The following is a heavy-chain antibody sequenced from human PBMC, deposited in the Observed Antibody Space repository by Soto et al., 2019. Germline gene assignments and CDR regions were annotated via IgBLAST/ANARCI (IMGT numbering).Heavy chain of an antibody. D-gene: IGHD3-10*01. CDR1: GDTFSFYS. V-gene: IGHV1-69*02. CDR3: ATSYGSGYRAFDY. Sequence: QVQLVQSGAEVKRPGSSVKVSCKASGDTFSFYSINWVRQAPGLGLEWMGRVNPILSLSNYAQRFQGRVTMTADKSKSTAYMLISILRYEDTALYYCATSYGSGYRAFDYWGQGEQVIVSS. J-gene: IGHJ4*02. CDR2: VNPILSLS.